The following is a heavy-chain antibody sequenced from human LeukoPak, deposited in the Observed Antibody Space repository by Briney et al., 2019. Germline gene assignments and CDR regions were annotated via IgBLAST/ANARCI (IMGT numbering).Heavy chain of an antibody. J-gene: IGHJ6*03. D-gene: IGHD4-23*01. Sequence: SETLSLTCTVSGDSIGSSSYYWERIRQPPGKGLEWIGSTFYSGSTYYNPSLKSRVTISVDTSKNEFSLKLSSVTAADTAVYYCARLHYGGNYGYYYYYMDVWGKGTTVTISS. V-gene: IGHV4-39*01. CDR1: GDSIGSSSYY. CDR2: TFYSGST. CDR3: ARLHYGGNYGYYYYYMDV.